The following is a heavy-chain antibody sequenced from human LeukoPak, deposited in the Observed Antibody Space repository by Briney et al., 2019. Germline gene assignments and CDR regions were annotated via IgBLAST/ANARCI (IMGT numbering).Heavy chain of an antibody. J-gene: IGHJ4*02. Sequence: PSETLSLTCTVSGGSISSSSYSWGWIRQPPGKGLEWIGSIYYSGSTYYNPSLKSRVTISVDTSKNQFSLKLSSVTAADTAVYYCARGLQQWLFGVYTDYWGQGTLVAVSS. CDR1: GGSISSSSYS. D-gene: IGHD6-19*01. CDR2: IYYSGST. V-gene: IGHV4-39*01. CDR3: ARGLQQWLFGVYTDY.